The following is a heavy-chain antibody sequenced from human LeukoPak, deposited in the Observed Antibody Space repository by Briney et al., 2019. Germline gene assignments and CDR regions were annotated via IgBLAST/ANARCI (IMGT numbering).Heavy chain of an antibody. J-gene: IGHJ5*02. CDR1: GYTFTGYY. CDR2: INPNSGGT. D-gene: IGHD6-19*01. CDR3: ARAGYSSGWTIRDNWFDP. Sequence: GASVKISCKASGYTFTGYYMHWVRQAPGQGLEWMGWINPNSGGTNYAQKFKGRVTMTRDTSISTAYMELSRLRSDDTAVYYCARAGYSSGWTIRDNWFDPWGQGTLVTVSS. V-gene: IGHV1-2*02.